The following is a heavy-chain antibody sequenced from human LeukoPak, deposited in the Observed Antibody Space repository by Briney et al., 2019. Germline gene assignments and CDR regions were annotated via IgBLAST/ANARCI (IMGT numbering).Heavy chain of an antibody. CDR1: GFTFSSYA. D-gene: IGHD6-13*01. V-gene: IGHV3-30-3*01. CDR2: ISYDGSNK. J-gene: IGHJ4*02. Sequence: PGGSLRLSCAASGFTFSSYAMHWVRQAPGKGLEWVAVISYDGSNKYYADSVKGRFTISRDNSKNTLYLQMNSLRAEDTAVYYCAKILGQGTAPFDCWGQGTLVTVSS. CDR3: AKILGQGTAPFDC.